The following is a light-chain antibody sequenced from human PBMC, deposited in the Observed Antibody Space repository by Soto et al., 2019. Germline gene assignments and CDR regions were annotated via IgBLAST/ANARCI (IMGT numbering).Light chain of an antibody. V-gene: IGLV1-40*01. CDR3: QSYDNSRSGSV. CDR2: GNN. Sequence: QSVLTQPPSVSGAPGQSVTISCTGSSSNIGAGSDVHWYQHLPGSPPKVLIYGNNNRPAGVPDRFSGSKSGTSASLSITGLQAEDEADYYCQSYDNSRSGSVFGGGTKLTVL. J-gene: IGLJ2*01. CDR1: SSNIGAGSD.